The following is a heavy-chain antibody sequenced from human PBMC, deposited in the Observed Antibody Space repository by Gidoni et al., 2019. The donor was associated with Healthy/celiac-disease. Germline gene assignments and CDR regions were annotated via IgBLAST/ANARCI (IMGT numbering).Heavy chain of an antibody. CDR2: IYYSGST. CDR1: GGSISSYY. CDR3: AREWELLIDY. J-gene: IGHJ4*02. Sequence: QVQLQESGPGLVKPSETLSLTCTVSGGSISSYYWSWIRQPPGKGLEWIGYIYYSGSTNYNPSLKSRVTISVDTSKNQFSLKLSSVTAADTAVYYCAREWELLIDYWGQGTLVTVSS. V-gene: IGHV4-59*01. D-gene: IGHD1-26*01.